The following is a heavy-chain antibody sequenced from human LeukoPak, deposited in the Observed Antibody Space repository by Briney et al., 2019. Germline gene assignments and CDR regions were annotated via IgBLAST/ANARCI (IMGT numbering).Heavy chain of an antibody. V-gene: IGHV3-23*01. CDR3: AKDRFGSGSTTDY. CDR1: GFTFSNYA. CDR2: ISGSGGKT. D-gene: IGHD3-10*01. J-gene: IGHJ4*02. Sequence: GASLRLSCAASGFTFSNYAMSWVRQAPGKGLEWVSSISGSGGKTYYAASVKGRFTISRDNSKNTLDLQMNSLRVEDTAVYYCAKDRFGSGSTTDYWGQGTLVTVSS.